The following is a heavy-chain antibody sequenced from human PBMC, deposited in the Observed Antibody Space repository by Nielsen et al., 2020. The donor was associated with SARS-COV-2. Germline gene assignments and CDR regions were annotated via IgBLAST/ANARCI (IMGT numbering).Heavy chain of an antibody. CDR2: IDPSGGST. CDR1: GYTFSNYY. J-gene: IGHJ3*01. V-gene: IGHV1-46*01. Sequence: ASVKVSCKASGYTFSNYYMHWVRQAPGQGLKWMGVIDPSGGSTRYAQKFQGRFIMTTDTSTTTVYMEMASLRAEDTAVYYCARPGDLSAFDFWGQGTMVTVSS. D-gene: IGHD7-27*01. CDR3: ARPGDLSAFDF.